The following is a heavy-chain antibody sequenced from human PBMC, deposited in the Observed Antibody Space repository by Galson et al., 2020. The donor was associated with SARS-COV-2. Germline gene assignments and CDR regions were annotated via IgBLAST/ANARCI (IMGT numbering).Heavy chain of an antibody. Sequence: SETLSLTCAVYGVSFSAYYWSWIRQPPGKVLEWPGEINHRGSTNYNPSLTSRVTISVDTSKSQFSLKLSSVTAADTAVYYSARTQLERPIYYFYYWGQGTLVTVSS. D-gene: IGHD1-1*01. CDR2: INHRGST. CDR3: ARTQLERPIYYFYY. CDR1: GVSFSAYY. J-gene: IGHJ4*02. V-gene: IGHV4-34*01.